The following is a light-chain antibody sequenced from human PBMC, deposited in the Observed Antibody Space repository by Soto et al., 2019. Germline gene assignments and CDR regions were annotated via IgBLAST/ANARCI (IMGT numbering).Light chain of an antibody. CDR3: QQYNNWPPIT. V-gene: IGKV3-15*01. J-gene: IGKJ5*01. CDR2: DAS. CDR1: QSISSN. Sequence: EIVMTQSPATLSVSPGEGATLSCRASQSISSNLAWYQQKPGQAPRLVIFDASTRATGIPDRFTGRGSGTEFILTITSLQSEDSAVYYCQQYNNWPPITFGQGTRLEIK.